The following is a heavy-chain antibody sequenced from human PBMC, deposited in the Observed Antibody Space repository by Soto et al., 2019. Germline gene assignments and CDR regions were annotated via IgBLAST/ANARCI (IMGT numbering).Heavy chain of an antibody. J-gene: IGHJ6*02. V-gene: IGHV3-15*01. CDR3: TTVYDSSGYYFRYGMDV. CDR1: GFTFSNAW. Sequence: EVQLVESGGGLVKPGGSLRLSCAASGFTFSNAWMSWVRQAPGKGLEWVGRIKSKTDGGTTDYAAPVKGRFTISRDDSKNTLYLQMNSLKTEDTAVYYCTTVYDSSGYYFRYGMDVWGQGTTVTVSS. CDR2: IKSKTDGGTT. D-gene: IGHD3-22*01.